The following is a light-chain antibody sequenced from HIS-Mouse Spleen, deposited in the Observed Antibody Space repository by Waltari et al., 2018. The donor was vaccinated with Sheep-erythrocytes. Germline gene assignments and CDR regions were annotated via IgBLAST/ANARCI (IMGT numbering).Light chain of an antibody. Sequence: QSALTQPPSASGSPGQSVTISCTGTSSDVGGYNYVSWYQQHPGKAPNLMIHEVSKRRAGVPVRCSGSKSGNTASLTVSGLQAEDEADYYCSSYAGSNNLVFGGGTKLTVL. CDR2: EVS. CDR3: SSYAGSNNLV. CDR1: SSDVGGYNY. J-gene: IGLJ2*01. V-gene: IGLV2-8*01.